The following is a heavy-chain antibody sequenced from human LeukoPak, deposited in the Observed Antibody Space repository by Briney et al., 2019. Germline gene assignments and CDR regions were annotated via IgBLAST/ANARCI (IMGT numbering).Heavy chain of an antibody. CDR3: ARIGAAGGTWDS. D-gene: IGHD6-13*01. Sequence: RGSGPALVKPTQTLTLTCTLAGFSLRTSGMGVGWIRTPPGKALEWLARIDWDDDKYYRTSLKTRLTISKDTSQNQVVLTMTNMDPVDTATYYCARIGAAGGTWDSWGQGTLVTVSS. CDR1: GFSLRTSGMG. J-gene: IGHJ4*02. V-gene: IGHV2-70*11. CDR2: IDWDDDK.